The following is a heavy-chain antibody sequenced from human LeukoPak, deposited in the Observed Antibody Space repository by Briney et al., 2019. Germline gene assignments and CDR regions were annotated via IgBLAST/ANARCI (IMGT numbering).Heavy chain of an antibody. D-gene: IGHD4-17*01. V-gene: IGHV4-59*08. CDR1: GGSISSHY. Sequence: SETLSLTCTVSGGSISSHYWSWIRQPPGKGLEWIGYIYYSGSTNYNPSLKSRVTISVDTSKNQFSLKLSSVTAADTAVYYCARQLDYADYRYFDLWGRGTLVTVSS. CDR3: ARQLDYADYRYFDL. CDR2: IYYSGST. J-gene: IGHJ2*01.